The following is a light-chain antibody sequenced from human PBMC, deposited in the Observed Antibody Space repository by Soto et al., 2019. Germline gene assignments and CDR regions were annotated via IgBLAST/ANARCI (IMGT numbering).Light chain of an antibody. CDR3: QQYGSSPWA. CDR2: EAS. CDR1: QSVSSSF. Sequence: IELAPSPTGLSLSPGERAPTSCRASQSVSSSFLAWYQQKPGQAPRLLIYEASSRATGIPDRFSGSASGTDFILTISRLEPEDFAVYYCQQYGSSPWAFGQGTKVDIK. J-gene: IGKJ1*01. V-gene: IGKV3-20*01.